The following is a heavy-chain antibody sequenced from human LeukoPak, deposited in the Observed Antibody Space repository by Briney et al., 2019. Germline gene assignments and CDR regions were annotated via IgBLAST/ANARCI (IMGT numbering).Heavy chain of an antibody. CDR2: LSGGGGGT. V-gene: IGHV3-23*01. J-gene: IGHJ4*02. CDR3: AKSDAYDTTYYFDF. Sequence: GGSLRLSCVASGFTFRSYATNWVRQAPGKGLEWVSPLSGGGGGTYYADSVKGRFTISRDNSKSTLYLQMKSLRAEDTAVYFCAKSDAYDTTYYFDFWGQGTLVTVSS. D-gene: IGHD3-22*01. CDR1: GFTFRSYA.